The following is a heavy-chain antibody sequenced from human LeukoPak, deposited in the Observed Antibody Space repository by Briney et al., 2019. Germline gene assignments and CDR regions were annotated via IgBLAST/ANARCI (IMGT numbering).Heavy chain of an antibody. Sequence: GGSLRLSCAASGFTFSSYAMNWVRQAPGKGLEWVSGISGSGSGSNTYYADSVKGRFTISRDNSKNTLYLQMNSLRAEDTAVYYCAKDLVNTEPDYYDSSGYCSDYWGQGTLVTVSS. CDR3: AKDLVNTEPDYYDSSGYCSDY. D-gene: IGHD3-22*01. J-gene: IGHJ4*02. CDR2: ISGSGSGSNT. V-gene: IGHV3-23*01. CDR1: GFTFSSYA.